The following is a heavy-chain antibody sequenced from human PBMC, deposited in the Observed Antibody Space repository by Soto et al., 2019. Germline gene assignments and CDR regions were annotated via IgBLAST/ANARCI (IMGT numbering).Heavy chain of an antibody. CDR2: ISAYNGNT. D-gene: IGHD3-22*01. V-gene: IGHV1-18*01. Sequence: ASVKVSCKASGYTFTSYSIGWVRQAPGQGLEWMGWISAYNGNTNYAQKLQGRVTMTTDTSTSTAYMELRNLRSDDTAVYYCARSRRPMIVVVIGLDPWGQGTLVTVSS. CDR3: ARSRRPMIVVVIGLDP. J-gene: IGHJ5*02. CDR1: GYTFTSYS.